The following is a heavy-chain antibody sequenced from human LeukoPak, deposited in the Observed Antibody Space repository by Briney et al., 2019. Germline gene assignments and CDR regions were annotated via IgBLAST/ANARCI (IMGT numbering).Heavy chain of an antibody. Sequence: GGSLRLSCAASGFTFSSYWMSWVRQAPGQGLEWVANIKQDGSEKYYVDSVKGRFTISRDNAKNSLYLQMNSLRFEDTAVYYCARDRVSGSGSIDYWGQGTLVTVSS. V-gene: IGHV3-7*01. CDR3: ARDRVSGSGSIDY. CDR2: IKQDGSEK. CDR1: GFTFSSYW. D-gene: IGHD3-10*01. J-gene: IGHJ4*02.